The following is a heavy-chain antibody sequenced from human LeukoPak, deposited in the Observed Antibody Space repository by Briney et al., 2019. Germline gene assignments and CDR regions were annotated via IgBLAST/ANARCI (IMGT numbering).Heavy chain of an antibody. Sequence: ASVKVSCKASGYTFTGYYMHWVRQAPGQGLGWMGWVNPNSGGTNYAQKFQGRVTMTRDTSISTAYMELSRLRSDDTAVYYCARAGDGYNPNFDYWGQGTLVTVSS. CDR1: GYTFTGYY. CDR3: ARAGDGYNPNFDY. CDR2: VNPNSGGT. V-gene: IGHV1-2*02. J-gene: IGHJ4*02. D-gene: IGHD5-24*01.